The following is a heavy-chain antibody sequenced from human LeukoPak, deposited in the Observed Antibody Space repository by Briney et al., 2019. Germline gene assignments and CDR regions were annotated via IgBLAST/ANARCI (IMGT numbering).Heavy chain of an antibody. CDR1: GYTLTELS. CDR2: FDPEDGET. D-gene: IGHD3-3*01. J-gene: IGHJ4*02. CDR3: ARGSRIHRETIFGVVTPGY. Sequence: ASVKVSCKVSGYTLTELSMHWVRQAPGKGLEWMGGFDPEDGETIYAQKFQGRVTMTEDTSTDTAYMELSSLRSEDTAVYYCARGSRIHRETIFGVVTPGYWGQGTLVTVSS. V-gene: IGHV1-24*01.